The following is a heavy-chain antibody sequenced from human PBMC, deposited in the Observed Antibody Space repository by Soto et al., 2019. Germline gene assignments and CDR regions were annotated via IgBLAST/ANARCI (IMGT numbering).Heavy chain of an antibody. CDR3: ARSHEQSGYYYFDY. D-gene: IGHD3-3*01. Sequence: PSETLSLTCTVSGGSISSGGYYWSWIRQPPGKGLEWIGYIYYSGSTYYNPSLKSRVTISVDTSKNQSSLKLSSVTAADTAVYYCARSHEQSGYYYFDYWGQGTLVTVSS. CDR2: IYYSGST. J-gene: IGHJ4*02. CDR1: GGSISSGGYY. V-gene: IGHV4-31*03.